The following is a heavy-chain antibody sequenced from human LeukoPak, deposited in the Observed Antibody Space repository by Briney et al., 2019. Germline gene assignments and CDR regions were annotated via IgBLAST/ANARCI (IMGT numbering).Heavy chain of an antibody. CDR3: ARVFRPSLTVFIIRGAFDI. V-gene: IGHV3-7*01. D-gene: IGHD3-3*01. CDR2: IKQDGGEK. CDR1: GFTFSSYW. J-gene: IGHJ3*02. Sequence: PGGSLRLSCAASGFTFSSYWMSWVRQAPGKGLEWVANIKQDGGEKYYVDSVKGRFTISRDNAKNSLYLQMNSLRVEDTAVYYCARVFRPSLTVFIIRGAFDIWGQGTMVTVSS.